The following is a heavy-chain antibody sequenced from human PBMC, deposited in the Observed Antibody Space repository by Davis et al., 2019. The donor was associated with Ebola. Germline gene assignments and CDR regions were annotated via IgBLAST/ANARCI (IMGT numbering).Heavy chain of an antibody. D-gene: IGHD6-6*01. V-gene: IGHV5-51*01. Sequence: PGGSLRLSCKGSGYSFTSYWIGWVRQMPGKGLEWMGIIYPGDSDTRYSPSFQGQVTISADKSISTAYLQWSSLKASDTAMYYCARPSDSSSSNWFDPWGQGTLVTVSS. CDR2: IYPGDSDT. CDR3: ARPSDSSSSNWFDP. CDR1: GYSFTSYW. J-gene: IGHJ5*02.